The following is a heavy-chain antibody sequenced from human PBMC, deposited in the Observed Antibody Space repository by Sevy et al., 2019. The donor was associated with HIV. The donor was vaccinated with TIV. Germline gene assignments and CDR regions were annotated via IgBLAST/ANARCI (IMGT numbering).Heavy chain of an antibody. D-gene: IGHD2-2*01. CDR3: ARIKGASSSYAMDV. V-gene: IGHV3-53*01. CDR2: IYSAGTT. Sequence: GGSLRLSCVASGLTVGSLSINWVRQAPGKGLEWGSLIYSAGTTFYSDSVNGRFTISRDNSNNTLDLQMNSLRAEDTAIYYCARIKGASSSYAMDVWGQGTTVTVSS. J-gene: IGHJ6*02. CDR1: GLTVGSLS.